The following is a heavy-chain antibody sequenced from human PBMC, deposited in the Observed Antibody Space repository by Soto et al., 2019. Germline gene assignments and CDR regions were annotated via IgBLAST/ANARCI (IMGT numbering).Heavy chain of an antibody. CDR1: GFTFSSYA. CDR2: ISDAGRNK. Sequence: PGGSLRLSCAASGFTFSSYAIHWVRQAPGKGLEWVAVISDAGRNKYYADAVKGRFTISRDNSKNTLYLQMNSLRAEDTAVYYCARGHGDFDYWGQGALVTVSS. CDR3: ARGHGDFDY. J-gene: IGHJ4*02. V-gene: IGHV3-30*04. D-gene: IGHD4-17*01.